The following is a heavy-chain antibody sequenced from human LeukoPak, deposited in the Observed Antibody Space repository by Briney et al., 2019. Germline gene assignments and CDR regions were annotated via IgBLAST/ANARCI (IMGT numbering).Heavy chain of an antibody. D-gene: IGHD3-22*01. CDR2: ISSSSRYI. V-gene: IGHV3-21*01. CDR1: GFTFTSYS. J-gene: IGHJ1*01. CDR3: ASGGYYDSRGSSYFQT. Sequence: GCLRLSCAASGFTFTSYSMNWVRQAPGKGLEWVSSISSSSRYIYYAGSVKGRFTISGDNAKNSLYLQMNSLRAEDTAVYYCASGGYYDSRGSSYFQTWDHSTPVTVSS.